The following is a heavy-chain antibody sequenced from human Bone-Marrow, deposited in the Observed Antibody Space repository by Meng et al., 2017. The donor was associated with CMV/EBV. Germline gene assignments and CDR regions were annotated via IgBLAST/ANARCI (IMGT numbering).Heavy chain of an antibody. CDR3: ARGQYCTSCYNDAFDI. D-gene: IGHD2-2*02. CDR1: GYTFTSYG. Sequence: GESLKISCKASGYTFTSYGISWVRQAPGQGLEWMGWISAYNGNTNYAQKFQGRVTITADKSTSTAYMELSSLRSEDTAVYYCARGQYCTSCYNDAFDIWGQGTMVTVSS. J-gene: IGHJ3*02. CDR2: ISAYNGNT. V-gene: IGHV1-18*01.